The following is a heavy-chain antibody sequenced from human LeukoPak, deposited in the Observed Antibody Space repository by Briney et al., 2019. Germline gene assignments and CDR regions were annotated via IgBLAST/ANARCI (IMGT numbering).Heavy chain of an antibody. CDR2: IYHSGST. V-gene: IGHV4-38-2*01. Sequence: SETLSLTCEVSDYYISSGYYWGWIRQPPGKGLEWIGSIYHSGSTYYNPSLKSRVTISVDTSNNQFSLKLTSVTAADTAVYYCARSGYSRAWSFDYWGQGTLVTVSS. CDR1: DYYISSGYY. D-gene: IGHD6-19*01. CDR3: ARSGYSRAWSFDY. J-gene: IGHJ4*02.